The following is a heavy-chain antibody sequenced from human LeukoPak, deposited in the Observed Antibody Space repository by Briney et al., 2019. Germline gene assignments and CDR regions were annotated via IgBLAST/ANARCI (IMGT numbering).Heavy chain of an antibody. Sequence: ASVKVSCKASGYTFTSYDINWVRQATGQGLEWTGWMNPNSGNTGYAQKFQGRITISRNTSITTAYMELSGLTSEDTAVYYCASYSGYAQWGQGTLVTVSS. CDR3: ASYSGYAQ. CDR2: MNPNSGNT. J-gene: IGHJ4*02. D-gene: IGHD5-12*01. V-gene: IGHV1-8*01. CDR1: GYTFTSYD.